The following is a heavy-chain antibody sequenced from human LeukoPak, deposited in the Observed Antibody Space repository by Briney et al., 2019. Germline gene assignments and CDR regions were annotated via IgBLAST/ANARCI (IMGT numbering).Heavy chain of an antibody. Sequence: GGSLRLSCAASGFTFSTYDMHWVRQATGKGLEWVSAIGRAGDTHYPGSVKGRFTISRENAKNSLYLQMNSLRAGDTAVYYCARDSSGWGLDVWGQGTTVTASS. CDR2: IGRAGDT. CDR1: GFTFSTYD. CDR3: ARDSSGWGLDV. D-gene: IGHD6-19*01. J-gene: IGHJ6*02. V-gene: IGHV3-13*04.